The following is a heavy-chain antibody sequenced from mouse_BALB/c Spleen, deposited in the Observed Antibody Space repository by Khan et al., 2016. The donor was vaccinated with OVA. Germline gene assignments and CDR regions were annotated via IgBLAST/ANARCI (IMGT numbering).Heavy chain of an antibody. J-gene: IGHJ3*01. CDR2: ISYDGNN. V-gene: IGHV3-6*02. D-gene: IGHD2-2*01. CDR1: GYSITSGYY. Sequence: EVQLVESGPGLVKPSQSLSLTCSVTGYSITSGYYWNWIRKFPGNKLEWMGLISYDGNNNFNPSLKNRISITRDTSKNQFFLQLNSVTTEDTGTYFCASGKWLRVWFAYWGQGTLVTVSA. CDR3: ASGKWLRVWFAY.